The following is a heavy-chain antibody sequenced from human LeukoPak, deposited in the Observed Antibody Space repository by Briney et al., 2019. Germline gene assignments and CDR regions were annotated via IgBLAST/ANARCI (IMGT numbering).Heavy chain of an antibody. CDR1: GFTFSSYA. Sequence: GRSLRLSCAASGFTFSSYAMSWVRQAPGKGLEWVSAISGGNSGGRTYYADSVKGRFTISRDNSKNTLYLQMNSLRAEDTALYYCAKGKQWELPFDCWGQGTLVTVSS. J-gene: IGHJ4*02. D-gene: IGHD1-26*01. V-gene: IGHV3-23*01. CDR3: AKGKQWELPFDC. CDR2: ISGGNSGGRT.